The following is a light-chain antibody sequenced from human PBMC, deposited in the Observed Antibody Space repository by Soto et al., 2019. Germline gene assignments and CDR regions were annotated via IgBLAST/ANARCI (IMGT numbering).Light chain of an antibody. Sequence: EIVLTQSPATLSLSPGEIATLSCSASQSVSIYLAWYQQKPGQPPRRLISDASTRSTGIPARFSGSGSGTDFTLTISSLETEDFAVYYCQQRSNWRRLTFGGGTKVEIK. V-gene: IGKV3-11*01. J-gene: IGKJ4*01. CDR3: QQRSNWRRLT. CDR1: QSVSIY. CDR2: DAS.